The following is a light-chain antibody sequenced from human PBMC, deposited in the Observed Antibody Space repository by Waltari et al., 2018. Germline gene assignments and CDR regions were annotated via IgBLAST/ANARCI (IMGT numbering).Light chain of an antibody. V-gene: IGKV1-5*03. CDR1: QTINSW. J-gene: IGKJ2*01. Sequence: DIQMTQSPSSLSASVGDTVTITCRASQTINSWLDWYQQKPGKAPKLLSYKASTLESGVPSRFSGSGSGTDFTLTISSLQPEDFATYYCLQYNRSPYTFGQGTKVDIK. CDR2: KAS. CDR3: LQYNRSPYT.